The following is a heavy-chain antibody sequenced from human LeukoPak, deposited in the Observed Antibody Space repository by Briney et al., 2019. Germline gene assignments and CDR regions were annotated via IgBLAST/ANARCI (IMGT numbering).Heavy chain of an antibody. CDR2: IYYNGST. V-gene: IGHV4-59*01. CDR1: DGSISSYY. J-gene: IGHJ6*03. Sequence: SETLSLTCTVSDGSISSYYWSWIRQPPGKGLEWIGYIYYNGSTNYNPSLKSRVTISVDTSKNQFSPKLSSVTAADTAVYYCATSHSSGYYYYMDVWGKGTTVTVSS. CDR3: ATSHSSGYYYYMDV. D-gene: IGHD3-22*01.